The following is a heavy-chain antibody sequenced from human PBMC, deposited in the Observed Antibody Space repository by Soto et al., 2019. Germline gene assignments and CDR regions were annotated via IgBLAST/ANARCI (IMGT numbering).Heavy chain of an antibody. CDR3: ARARSSSYCSSTSCYPSPSYGMDV. CDR1: GFTVSSNY. D-gene: IGHD2-2*01. J-gene: IGHJ6*02. V-gene: IGHV3-53*01. Sequence: GGSLRLSCAASGFTVSSNYMSWVRQAPGKGLEWVSVIYSGGSTYYADSVKGRFTISRDNSKNTLYLQMNSLRAEDTAVYYCARARSSSYCSSTSCYPSPSYGMDVWGQGTTVTVSS. CDR2: IYSGGST.